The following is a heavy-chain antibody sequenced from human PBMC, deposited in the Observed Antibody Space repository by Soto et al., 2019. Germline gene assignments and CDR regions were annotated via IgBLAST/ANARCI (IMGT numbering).Heavy chain of an antibody. V-gene: IGHV4-34*01. D-gene: IGHD4-17*01. CDR1: GGSFSGYY. J-gene: IGHJ3*02. CDR3: AQTATTVVTPDAFDI. Sequence: SETLSLTCAVYGGSFSGYYWSWIRQPPGKGLEWIGEINHSGSTNYNPSLKSRVTISVDTSKNQFSLKLSSVTAADTAVYYCAQTATTVVTPDAFDIWGQGTMVTVSS. CDR2: INHSGST.